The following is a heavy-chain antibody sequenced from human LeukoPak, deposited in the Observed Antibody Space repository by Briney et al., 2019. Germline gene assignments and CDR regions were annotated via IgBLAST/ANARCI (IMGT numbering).Heavy chain of an antibody. V-gene: IGHV3-49*03. CDR3: TRGYCSGGSCYVWFDP. Sequence: GGSLRLSCTASGFTFGDYAMSWFRQAPGKGLEWVGFIRSKAYGGTTEYAASVKGRFTISRDDSKSIAYLQMNSLKTEDTAVYYCTRGYCSGGSCYVWFDPWGQGTLVTVSS. CDR2: IRSKAYGGTT. J-gene: IGHJ5*02. CDR1: GFTFGDYA. D-gene: IGHD2-15*01.